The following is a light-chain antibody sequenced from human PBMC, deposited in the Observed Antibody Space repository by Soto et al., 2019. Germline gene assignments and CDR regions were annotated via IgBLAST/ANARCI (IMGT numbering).Light chain of an antibody. CDR2: NNN. CDR1: SSNIGTNA. CDR3: AAWDDSLNGYV. J-gene: IGLJ1*01. V-gene: IGLV1-44*01. Sequence: QSVLTQPPSASGTPGQRVTISCSGGSSNIGTNAVNWYQQLPGTAPKLLIYNNNQQPSGVPDRFSGSKSGTSASLAISGLQSEDEADYYCAAWDDSLNGYVFGTGTKLTVL.